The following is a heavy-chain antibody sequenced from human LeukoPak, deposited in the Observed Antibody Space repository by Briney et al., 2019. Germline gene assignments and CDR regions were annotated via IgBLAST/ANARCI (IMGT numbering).Heavy chain of an antibody. D-gene: IGHD6-19*01. V-gene: IGHV3-30-3*01. J-gene: IGHJ6*02. Sequence: GGSLRLSCAASGFTFSSYAMHWVRQAPGKGLEWVAVISYDGSNKYYADSVKGRFTISRDNSKNTLYLQMNSLRAEDTAVYYCAKDKAVEDYYYYGMDVWGQGTTVTVSS. CDR3: AKDKAVEDYYYYGMDV. CDR1: GFTFSSYA. CDR2: ISYDGSNK.